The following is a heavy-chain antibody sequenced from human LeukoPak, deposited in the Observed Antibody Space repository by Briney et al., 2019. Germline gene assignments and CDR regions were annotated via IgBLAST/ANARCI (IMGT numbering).Heavy chain of an antibody. CDR2: IYTSGST. CDR3: ASGIVSGSFDY. V-gene: IGHV4-61*02. J-gene: IGHJ4*02. Sequence: SETLSLTCTVSGGSISSGSYYWSWIRQPAGKGLEWIGRIYTSGSTNYNPSLKSRVTISVDTTKNQFYLKLSSVTAADTAVYYCASGIVSGSFDYWGQGTLVTVSS. D-gene: IGHD1-26*01. CDR1: GGSISSGSYY.